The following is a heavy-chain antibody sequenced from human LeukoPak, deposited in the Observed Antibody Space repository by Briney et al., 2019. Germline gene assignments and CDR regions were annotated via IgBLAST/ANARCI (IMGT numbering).Heavy chain of an antibody. CDR2: INPSGGST. D-gene: IGHD3-22*01. Sequence: ASVKVSCKASGGTFSSYAISWVRQAPGQGLEWMGIINPSGGSTSYAQKFQGRVTMTRDMSTSTVYMELSSLRSEDTAVYYCASGLIDSSGYYLDWGQGTLVTVSS. CDR1: GGTFSSYA. J-gene: IGHJ4*02. CDR3: ASGLIDSSGYYLD. V-gene: IGHV1-46*01.